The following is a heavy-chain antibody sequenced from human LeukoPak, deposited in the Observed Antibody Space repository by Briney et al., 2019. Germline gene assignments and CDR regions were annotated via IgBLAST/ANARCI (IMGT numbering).Heavy chain of an antibody. J-gene: IGHJ4*02. CDR2: TRNKANSYIT. CDR3: AREGDSSGPGFEY. V-gene: IGHV3-72*01. Sequence: GGSLRLSCATSGFTLSDYYMNWVHQAPGKGLEWVGRTRNKANSYITDYAASVKGRFTISRDDSKKSLYLQMNSLKTEDTAVYYCAREGDSSGPGFEYWGQGALVTVSS. D-gene: IGHD3-22*01. CDR1: GFTLSDYY.